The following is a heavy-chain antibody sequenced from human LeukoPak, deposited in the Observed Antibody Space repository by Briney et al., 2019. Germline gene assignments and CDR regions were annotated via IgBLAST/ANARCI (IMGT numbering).Heavy chain of an antibody. CDR1: GFTFSSNA. D-gene: IGHD1-26*01. V-gene: IGHV3-23*01. Sequence: PGGSLRLSCAASGFTFSSNAMCWVRQAPGKGLEWVSLISGTGGTTYYADSVKGRLTISRDNSKNTLYLQMNSLRVKDTAVYYCAKDAHSGSYFDYWGQGILVTVSS. J-gene: IGHJ4*01. CDR2: ISGTGGTT. CDR3: AKDAHSGSYFDY.